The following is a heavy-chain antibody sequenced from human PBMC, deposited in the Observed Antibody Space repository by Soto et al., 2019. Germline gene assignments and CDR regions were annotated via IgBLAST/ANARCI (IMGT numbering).Heavy chain of an antibody. D-gene: IGHD2-2*02. Sequence: SETLSLTCTVSGGSISSGGYYWSWIRQHPGKGLEWIGYIYYSGSTYYNPSLKSRVTISVDTSKNQFSLKLSSVTAADTAVYYCARGGYCSSTSCYRASSPRPWRAFDPWGQGTLVTVSS. CDR1: GGSISSGGYY. CDR3: ARGGYCSSTSCYRASSPRPWRAFDP. J-gene: IGHJ5*02. V-gene: IGHV4-31*03. CDR2: IYYSGST.